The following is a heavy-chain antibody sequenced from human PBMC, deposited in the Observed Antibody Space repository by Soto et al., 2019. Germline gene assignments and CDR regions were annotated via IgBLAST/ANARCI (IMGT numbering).Heavy chain of an antibody. CDR1: GYTFTSYG. Sequence: ASVKVSCKASGYTFTSYGISWVRQAPGQGLEWMGWISAYNGNTNYAQKLQGRVTMTTDTSTSTAYMELRSLRSDDTAVYYCARDPPYCISTSCYRTGYYYYGMDVCGQGTTVTVSS. CDR3: ARDPPYCISTSCYRTGYYYYGMDV. J-gene: IGHJ6*02. CDR2: ISAYNGNT. V-gene: IGHV1-18*01. D-gene: IGHD2-2*01.